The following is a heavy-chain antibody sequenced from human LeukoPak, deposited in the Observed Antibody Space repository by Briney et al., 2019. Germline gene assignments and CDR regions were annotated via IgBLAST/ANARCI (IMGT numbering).Heavy chain of an antibody. CDR2: IYSGGST. CDR1: GFTFDDYA. D-gene: IGHD3-22*01. J-gene: IGHJ4*02. V-gene: IGHV3-53*01. Sequence: GRSLRLSCAASGFTFDDYAMHWVRQAPGKGLEWVSVIYSGGSTYYADSVKGRFTISRDNSKNTLYLQMNNLRAEDTAVYYCARDSYDSSGYYQFDYWGQGTLVTVSS. CDR3: ARDSYDSSGYYQFDY.